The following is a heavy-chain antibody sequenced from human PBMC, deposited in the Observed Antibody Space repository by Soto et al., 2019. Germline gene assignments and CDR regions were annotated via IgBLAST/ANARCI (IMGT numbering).Heavy chain of an antibody. J-gene: IGHJ6*02. CDR3: AADQLELRYYYGMDV. CDR1: GFTFTSSA. CDR2: IVVGSGNT. Sequence: SVKVSCKASGFTFTSSAVQWVRQARGQRLEWIGWIVVGSGNTNYAQKFQERVTITRDMSTSTAYMELSSLRSEDTAVYYCAADQLELRYYYGMDVWGQGTTGIVSS. V-gene: IGHV1-58*01. D-gene: IGHD1-7*01.